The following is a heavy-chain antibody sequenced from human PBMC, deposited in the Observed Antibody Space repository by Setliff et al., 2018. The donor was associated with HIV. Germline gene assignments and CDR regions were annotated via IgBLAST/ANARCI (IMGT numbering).Heavy chain of an antibody. CDR2: IHSSGST. CDR1: GDSIISSRNF. CDR3: ARRIFHSSFPSFDS. J-gene: IGHJ4*02. V-gene: IGHV4-39*01. Sequence: PSETLSLTCTVSGDSIISSRNFWGWIRQPPGKGLEWIGNIHSSGSTYYNPSLKSRVFISVDLSINQFSLKVTSVTAADTAVYYCARRIFHSSFPSFDSWGQGTLVTVSS. D-gene: IGHD2-15*01.